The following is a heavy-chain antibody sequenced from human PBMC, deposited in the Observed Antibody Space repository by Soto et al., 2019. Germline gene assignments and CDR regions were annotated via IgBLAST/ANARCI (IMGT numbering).Heavy chain of an antibody. CDR1: GFTFSSYA. CDR3: ARADLMITFGGVIAKGPGVDY. J-gene: IGHJ4*02. Sequence: QVQLVESGGGVVQPGRSLRLSCAASGFTFSSYAMHWVRQAPGKGLEWVAVISYDGSNKYYADSVKGRFTISRDNSKNTLYLQMNSLRAEDTAVYYCARADLMITFGGVIAKGPGVDYWGQGTLVTVSS. D-gene: IGHD3-16*02. CDR2: ISYDGSNK. V-gene: IGHV3-30-3*01.